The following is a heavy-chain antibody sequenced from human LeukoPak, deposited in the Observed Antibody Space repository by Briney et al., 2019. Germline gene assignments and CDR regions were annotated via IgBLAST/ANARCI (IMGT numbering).Heavy chain of an antibody. V-gene: IGHV3-21*01. CDR1: GFTFSSYA. CDR3: ARGTPTTRDFDY. Sequence: GGSLRLSCAASGFTFSSYAMHWVRQAPGKGLEWVSFISSSSNYIYYADSVKGRFTISRDNAKNSLLLQMNSLRAEDTAVYYCARGTPTTRDFDYWGQGTLVTVSS. J-gene: IGHJ4*02. CDR2: ISSSSNYI. D-gene: IGHD4-11*01.